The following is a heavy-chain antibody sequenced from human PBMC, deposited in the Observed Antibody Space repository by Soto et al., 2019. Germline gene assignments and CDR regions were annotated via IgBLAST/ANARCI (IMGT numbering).Heavy chain of an antibody. J-gene: IGHJ5*02. D-gene: IGHD3-10*01. CDR3: ARGVGSGSYYNQYNWFDP. V-gene: IGHV1-18*01. Sequence: QVQPPPTAGELKTAGASVKVSCKDSGYTFTNYGTSWVLQAPEHGIQLKGWINVYNGNTKYAQKVQGRVTMTTDTSTSTAYMELRSLRSDDTAVYYCARGVGSGSYYNQYNWFDPWGQGTLVTVSS. CDR2: INVYNGNT. CDR1: GYTFTNYG.